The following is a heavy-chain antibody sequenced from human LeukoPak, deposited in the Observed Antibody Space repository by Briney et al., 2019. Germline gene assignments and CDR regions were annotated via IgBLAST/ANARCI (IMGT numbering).Heavy chain of an antibody. V-gene: IGHV4-59*01. CDR1: GASIRGYY. J-gene: IGHJ4*02. Sequence: SETLSLTCTVSGASIRGYYWSWIRQPPGKGLEWIGYIYYSGSTNHNPSLKSRVTISVDTSKNQFSLKLSSVTAADTAVYYCARGRYTFDYWGQGTLVTVSS. D-gene: IGHD1-1*01. CDR2: IYYSGST. CDR3: ARGRYTFDY.